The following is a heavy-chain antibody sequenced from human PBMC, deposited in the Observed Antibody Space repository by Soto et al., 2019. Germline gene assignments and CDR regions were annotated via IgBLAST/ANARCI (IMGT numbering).Heavy chain of an antibody. D-gene: IGHD2-15*01. CDR2: VHYSGNT. V-gene: IGHV4-38-2*02. J-gene: IGHJ5*02. CDR1: GYSISSGYH. CDR3: ARQDRVVAEGRWFDP. Sequence: NPSETLSLTCTASGYSISSGYHWAWIRQPPGKGLEWLGSVHYSGNTYYNPSLKSRLTISVDKSKNQFSLNLSSVTAADTAVYYCARQDRVVAEGRWFDPWGQGTLVTVSS.